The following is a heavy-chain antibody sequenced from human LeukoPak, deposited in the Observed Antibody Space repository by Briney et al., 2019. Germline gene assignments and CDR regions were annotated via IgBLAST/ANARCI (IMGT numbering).Heavy chain of an antibody. CDR3: ARDDVGGVAARPLGY. Sequence: PGGSLRLSCAASGFTFSSYGMHWVRQAPGKGLEWLAVIWYDGSNKYYADSVKGRFTISRDNSKNTLYLQMNSLRAEDTAVYYCARDDVGGVAARPLGYWGQGTLVTVSS. CDR1: GFTFSSYG. D-gene: IGHD6-6*01. J-gene: IGHJ4*02. CDR2: IWYDGSNK. V-gene: IGHV3-33*01.